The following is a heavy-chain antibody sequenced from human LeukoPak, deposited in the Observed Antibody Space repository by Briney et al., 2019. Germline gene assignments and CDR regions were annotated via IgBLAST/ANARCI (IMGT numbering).Heavy chain of an antibody. CDR3: ARLGYYDMIDY. CDR2: INHSGST. D-gene: IGHD3-9*01. Sequence: SETLSLTCAVYGGSFSGYYWSWIRQPPGKGLEWIGEINHSGSTNYNPSLKSRVTISVDTSKNQFSLKLSSVTAADTAVYYCARLGYYDMIDYWGQGTLVTVPS. J-gene: IGHJ4*02. V-gene: IGHV4-34*01. CDR1: GGSFSGYY.